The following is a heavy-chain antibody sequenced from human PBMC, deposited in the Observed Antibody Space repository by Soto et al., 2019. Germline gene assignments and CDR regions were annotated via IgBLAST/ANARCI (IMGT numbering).Heavy chain of an antibody. CDR2: IYPGDSDT. Sequence: GESLKISCKGSGYSFTSYWIGWVRQMPGKGLEWMGIIYPGDSDTRYSPSFQGQVTISADKSISTAYLQWSSLKASDTAMYYCASSTSNYYYYYGMDVCGQGTTVTVSS. D-gene: IGHD2-2*01. V-gene: IGHV5-51*01. J-gene: IGHJ6*02. CDR3: ASSTSNYYYYYGMDV. CDR1: GYSFTSYW.